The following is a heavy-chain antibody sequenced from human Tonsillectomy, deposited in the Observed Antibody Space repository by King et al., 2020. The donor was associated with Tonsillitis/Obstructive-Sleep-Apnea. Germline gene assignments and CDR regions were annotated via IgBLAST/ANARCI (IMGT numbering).Heavy chain of an antibody. V-gene: IGHV3-30*04. J-gene: IGHJ3*01. Sequence: VHLVXSGGGVVQPGRXRXLSCVXSGVTFRHYAMHWVRQSPGXGLEWAALXSYDGSDKYYAXPVKXRFTXXRANSXKQXYLKMHXLRPEDPAVYYCAGGXXXXXSPXFDXXGQXXXXTVXS. CDR1: GVTFRHYA. CDR3: AGGXXXXXSPXFDX. CDR2: XSYDGSDK.